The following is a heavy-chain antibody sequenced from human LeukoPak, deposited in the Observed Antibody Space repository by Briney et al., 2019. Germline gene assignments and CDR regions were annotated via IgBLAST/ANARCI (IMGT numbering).Heavy chain of an antibody. J-gene: IGHJ4*02. CDR2: IYYSGST. V-gene: IGHV4-59*08. CDR3: ARTGYSSTWSPLNHFDY. Sequence: SETLSLTCAVYGGSFSDYYWSWIRQTPGKGLAWIGYIYYSGSTNYNPSLKSRVTISVDTSKNQFSLKLSSLTAADTATYYCARTGYSSTWSPLNHFDYWGQGLLVTVST. D-gene: IGHD6-13*01. CDR1: GGSFSDYY.